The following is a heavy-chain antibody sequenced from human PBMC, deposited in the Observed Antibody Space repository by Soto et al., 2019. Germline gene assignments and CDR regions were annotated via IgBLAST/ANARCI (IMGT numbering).Heavy chain of an antibody. CDR1: GGTFSSYA. J-gene: IGHJ6*02. CDR2: IIPIFGTA. D-gene: IGHD1-7*01. V-gene: IGHV1-69*13. Sequence: SVKVSCKASGGTFSSYAISWVRQAPGQGLEWMGGIIPIFGTANYAQKFQGRVTITADESTSTAYMELSSLRSEDTAVYYCARDPELLDGMDVWGQGTTVTVSS. CDR3: ARDPELLDGMDV.